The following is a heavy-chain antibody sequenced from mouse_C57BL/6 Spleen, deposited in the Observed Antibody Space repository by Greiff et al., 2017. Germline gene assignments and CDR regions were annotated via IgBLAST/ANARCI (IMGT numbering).Heavy chain of an antibody. CDR2: IDPSDSYT. CDR1: GYTFTSYW. CDR3: ARGYYDYDGCAY. V-gene: IGHV1-50*01. J-gene: IGHJ3*01. Sequence: VQLQQPGAELVKPGASVKLSCKASGYTFTSYWMQWVQQRPGQGLEWIGEIDPSDSYTNYNQKFKGKATLTVDTSSSTAYMQLSSLTSEDSAVXYCARGYYDYDGCAYWGQGTLVTVSA. D-gene: IGHD2-4*01.